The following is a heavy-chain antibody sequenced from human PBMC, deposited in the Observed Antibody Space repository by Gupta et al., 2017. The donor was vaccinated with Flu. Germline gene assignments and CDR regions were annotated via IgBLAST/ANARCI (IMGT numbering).Heavy chain of an antibody. CDR1: GFTFSTYD. Sequence: EVQLVESGGGLVQPGGSLRLYCAASGFTFSTYDMHWVRQSKGKGLEWVSYIGTTGDTDYPASVKGRFIISRDNAKKSLFLQMSSLSVGDTGVYYCTRARSRFDPFDFWGQGMLVTVSS. CDR2: IGTTGDT. D-gene: IGHD3-9*01. CDR3: TRARSRFDPFDF. J-gene: IGHJ4*02. V-gene: IGHV3-13*01.